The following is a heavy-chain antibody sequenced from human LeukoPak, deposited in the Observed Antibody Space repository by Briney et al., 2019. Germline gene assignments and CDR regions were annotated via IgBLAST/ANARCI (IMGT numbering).Heavy chain of an antibody. Sequence: SETLSLTCTVSGGSISSSSYYWGWIRQPPGKGLEWIGSIYYSGSTYYNPSLKSRVTISVDTSKNQFSLKLSSVTAADTAVYYCARLGSSGWTFSYYFDYWGQRTLVTVSS. CDR2: IYYSGST. V-gene: IGHV4-39*01. J-gene: IGHJ4*02. CDR3: ARLGSSGWTFSYYFDY. D-gene: IGHD6-19*01. CDR1: GGSISSSSYY.